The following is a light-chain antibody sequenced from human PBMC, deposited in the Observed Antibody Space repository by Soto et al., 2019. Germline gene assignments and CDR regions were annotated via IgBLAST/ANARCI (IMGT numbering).Light chain of an antibody. J-gene: IGKJ1*01. Sequence: EIVMAQSPATLSVSPGERATLSCRASQSVSSNLAWYQQKRGQAPRPLIYGASSRATGIPARFSGSGSGTDFTLTISSLEPEDFAVYYCQQRSNWPTFGQGTKVDIK. CDR3: QQRSNWPT. CDR2: GAS. V-gene: IGKV3-15*01. CDR1: QSVSSN.